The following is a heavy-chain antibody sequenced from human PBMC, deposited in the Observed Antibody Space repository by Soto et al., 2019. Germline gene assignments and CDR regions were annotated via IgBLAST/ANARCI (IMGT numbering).Heavy chain of an antibody. CDR3: ARRWGTSFDF. CDR1: GGYISSYY. V-gene: IGHV4-59*01. Sequence: PSETLSLTCTVSGGYISSYYWSWIRQPPGKGLEWIGYIYYSGSTNYNPSLKSRVTISVDTSKNQFSLKLSSVTAADTAVYYCARRWGTSFDFWGQGTLVTVSS. CDR2: IYYSGST. J-gene: IGHJ4*02. D-gene: IGHD7-27*01.